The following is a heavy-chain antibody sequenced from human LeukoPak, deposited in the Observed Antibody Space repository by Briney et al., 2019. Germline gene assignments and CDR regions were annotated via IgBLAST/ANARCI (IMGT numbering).Heavy chain of an antibody. J-gene: IGHJ4*02. CDR2: INHSGST. Sequence: SETLSLTCAVYGGSFSGYYWSWIRQPPGKGLEWIGEINHSGSTNYNPSLKSRVTIPVDTSKNQFSLKLSSVTAADTAVYYCARGQRALTDFDYWGQGTLVTVSS. V-gene: IGHV4-34*01. CDR1: GGSFSGYY. CDR3: ARGQRALTDFDY.